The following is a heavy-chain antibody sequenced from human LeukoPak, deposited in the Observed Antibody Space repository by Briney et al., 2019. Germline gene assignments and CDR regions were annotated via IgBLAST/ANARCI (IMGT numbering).Heavy chain of an antibody. CDR1: GFTVSSNY. CDR2: IYSGGST. Sequence: GGSLRLSCAASGFTVSSNYMSWVRQAPVKGLEWVSVIYSGGSTYYADSVKGRFTISRDNSKNTLYLQMNSLRAEDTAVYYCAKDSSSSLLYYYYMDVWGKGTTVTISS. V-gene: IGHV3-53*01. D-gene: IGHD6-13*01. CDR3: AKDSSSSLLYYYYMDV. J-gene: IGHJ6*03.